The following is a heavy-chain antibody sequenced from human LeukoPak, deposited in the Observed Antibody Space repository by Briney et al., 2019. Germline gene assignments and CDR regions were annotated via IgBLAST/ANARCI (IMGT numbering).Heavy chain of an antibody. J-gene: IGHJ3*02. Sequence: SETLSLTCTVSGGSISSYYWSWIRQPPGKGLEWIGDIYYSGSTTYNPSLKSRVTISVDTSKNQFSLKLSSVIAADTAVYYCARALGGSSWEIDAFDIWGQGTMVTVSS. CDR2: IYYSGST. CDR3: ARALGGSSWEIDAFDI. V-gene: IGHV4-59*01. CDR1: GGSISSYY. D-gene: IGHD6-13*01.